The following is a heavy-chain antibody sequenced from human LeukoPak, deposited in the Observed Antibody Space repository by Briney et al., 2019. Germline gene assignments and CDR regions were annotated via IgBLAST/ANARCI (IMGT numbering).Heavy chain of an antibody. Sequence: SQTLSLTCTVSGGSISSGDYYWSWIRQPPGKGLEWIGYIYYSGSTYYNPSLKSRVTISVDTSKNQFSLKLSSVTAADTAVYYCGRVHTGVIDYGDFNWFDPWGQGTLVTVSS. CDR3: GRVHTGVIDYGDFNWFDP. V-gene: IGHV4-30-4*01. CDR2: IYYSGST. J-gene: IGHJ5*02. CDR1: GGSISSGDYY. D-gene: IGHD4-17*01.